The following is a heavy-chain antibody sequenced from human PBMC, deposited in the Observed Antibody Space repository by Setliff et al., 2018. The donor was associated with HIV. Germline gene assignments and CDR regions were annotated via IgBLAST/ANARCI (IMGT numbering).Heavy chain of an antibody. CDR2: VYISGST. CDR1: GGSISSDY. D-gene: IGHD6-19*01. V-gene: IGHV4-4*07. CDR3: ARQGAVTGHAFYS. Sequence: SETLSLTCTVSGGSISSDYWSWIRQPAGKGLEWIGRVYISGSTNYNPSLKSRVTISVDTSKNHFSLRLSSVTAADTAVYYCARQGAVTGHAFYSWGPGALVTVSS. J-gene: IGHJ4*02.